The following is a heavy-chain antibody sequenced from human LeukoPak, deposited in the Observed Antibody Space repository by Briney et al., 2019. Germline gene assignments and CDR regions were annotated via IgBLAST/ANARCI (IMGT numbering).Heavy chain of an antibody. D-gene: IGHD3-22*01. CDR3: AKDSYYDSTAWGYFDY. J-gene: IGHJ4*02. Sequence: PGGSLRLSCAASGFTFSSYAMSWVRQAPGKGLEWVSAISGSGGSTYYADSVKGRFTISRDNSKNTLYLQMNSLRAENTAVYYCAKDSYYDSTAWGYFDYWGQGTLVTVSS. CDR2: ISGSGGST. V-gene: IGHV3-23*01. CDR1: GFTFSSYA.